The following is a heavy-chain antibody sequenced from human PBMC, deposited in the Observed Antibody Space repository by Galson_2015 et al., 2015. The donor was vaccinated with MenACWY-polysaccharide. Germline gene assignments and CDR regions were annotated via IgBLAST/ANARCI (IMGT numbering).Heavy chain of an antibody. Sequence: SLRLSCAASGVSLGAWYMSWFRQAPGKGLEWLSYISKSGDSIYYGDSVKGRFAISRDNAKNSLYLQLNSLEVEDTAIYYCARGHYGLDVWGQGTTVTVSS. CDR1: GVSLGAWY. CDR3: ARGHYGLDV. V-gene: IGHV3-11*01. CDR2: ISKSGDSI. J-gene: IGHJ6*02.